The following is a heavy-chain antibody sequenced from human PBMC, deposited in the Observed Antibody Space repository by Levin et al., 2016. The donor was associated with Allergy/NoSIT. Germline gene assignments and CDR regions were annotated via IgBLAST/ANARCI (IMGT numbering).Heavy chain of an antibody. CDR2: ISYDESKK. V-gene: IGHV3-30*18. CDR1: GFTFSNYG. J-gene: IGHJ4*02. CDR3: AKDTSSYYYGFFDY. D-gene: IGHD3-22*01. Sequence: GGSLRLSCEASGFTFSNYGMHWVRQAPGKGLEWVAAISYDESKKYYADSVKGRFTISRDNSKNMLYLQMNSLRAEDTAVYYCAKDTSSYYYGFFDYWGQGTLVTVSS.